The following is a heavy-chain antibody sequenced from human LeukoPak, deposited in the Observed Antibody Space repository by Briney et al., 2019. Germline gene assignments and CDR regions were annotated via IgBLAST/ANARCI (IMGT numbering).Heavy chain of an antibody. CDR2: IQKDGSEK. CDR3: ARDSGNSGYDVHGY. V-gene: IGHV3-7*01. CDR1: GFTFGSYW. J-gene: IGHJ4*02. D-gene: IGHD5-12*01. Sequence: GGSLRLSCAASGFTFGSYWMTWVRQAPGKGLEWVANIQKDGSEKNYVDSVKGRFIISRGNAKNSLYLQMNSLRAEDTAVYYCARDSGNSGYDVHGYWGQGTLVTVSS.